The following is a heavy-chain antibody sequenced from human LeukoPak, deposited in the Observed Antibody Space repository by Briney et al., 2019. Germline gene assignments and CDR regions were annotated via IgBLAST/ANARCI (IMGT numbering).Heavy chain of an antibody. D-gene: IGHD6-19*01. CDR2: MYHDGYT. CDR3: ARSRGAVAGWSFDI. CDR1: GGSISNTDH. Sequence: SETLSLTCAVSGGSISNTDHWNWVRQPPGTGLEWIGEMYHDGYTNYNPSLKSRVTMSVDKSKNHFSLRLTSVTAADTAVYYCARSRGAVAGWSFDIWGQGTVVTVSS. V-gene: IGHV4-4*02. J-gene: IGHJ3*02.